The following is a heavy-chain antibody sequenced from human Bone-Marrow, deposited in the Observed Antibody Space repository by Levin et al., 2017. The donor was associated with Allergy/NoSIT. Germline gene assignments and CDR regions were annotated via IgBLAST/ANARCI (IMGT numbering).Heavy chain of an antibody. CDR3: ARGLDTTLFNIY. CDR2: ISRSSGDI. CDR1: GFTFSRYS. J-gene: IGHJ4*02. V-gene: IGHV3-21*01. Sequence: KTGGSLRLSCEVSGFTFSRYSMKWVRQAPGKGLEWVASISRSSGDIYYADSVKGRFTISRDNAQNSLYLQMNSLRAEDTAVYYCARGLDTTLFNIYWGQGTLVTVSS. D-gene: IGHD1-1*01.